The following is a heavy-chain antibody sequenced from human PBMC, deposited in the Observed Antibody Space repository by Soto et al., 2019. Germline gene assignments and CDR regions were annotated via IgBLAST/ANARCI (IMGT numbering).Heavy chain of an antibody. Sequence: SETLSLTCTVSGGSISSGGYYWSWIRQHPGKGLEWIGYIYYSGSTYYNPSLKSRVTISVDTSKNQFSLKLSSVTAADTAVYYCARDAAYCGGDCYVFDYWGQGTLVTVSS. D-gene: IGHD2-21*01. J-gene: IGHJ4*02. CDR1: GGSISSGGYY. CDR3: ARDAAYCGGDCYVFDY. CDR2: IYYSGST. V-gene: IGHV4-31*03.